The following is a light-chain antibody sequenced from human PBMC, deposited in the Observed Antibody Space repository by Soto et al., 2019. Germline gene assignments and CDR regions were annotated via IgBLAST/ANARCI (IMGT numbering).Light chain of an antibody. CDR1: SSNIGNNA. CDR2: YDD. V-gene: IGLV1-36*01. J-gene: IGLJ2*01. CDR3: SSYAGINTLV. Sequence: QSVLTQPPSVSEAPRQRVTISCSGSSSNIGNNAVNWYQQLPGKAPKLLIYYDDLLSSGVSDRFSGSKSGNTATLTVSGLQAEDEADYHCSSYAGINTLVFGGGTKLTVL.